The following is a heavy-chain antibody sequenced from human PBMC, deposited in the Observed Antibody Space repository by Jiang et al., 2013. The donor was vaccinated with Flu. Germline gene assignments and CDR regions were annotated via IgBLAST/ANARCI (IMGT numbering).Heavy chain of an antibody. V-gene: IGHV4-31*02. CDR1: GGYY. J-gene: IGHJ4*02. CDR3: ARGGNCSSTSCRSRFDY. D-gene: IGHD2-2*01. CDR2: IYYSGST. Sequence: GGYYWSWIRQHPGKGLEWIGYIYYSGSTYYNPSLKSRVTISVDTSKNQFSLKLSSVTAADTAVYYCARGGNCSSTSCRSRFDYWGQGTLVTVSS.